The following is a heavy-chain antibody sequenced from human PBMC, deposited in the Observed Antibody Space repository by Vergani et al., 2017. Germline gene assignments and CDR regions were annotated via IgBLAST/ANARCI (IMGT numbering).Heavy chain of an antibody. Sequence: QVQLVESGGGVVQPGRSLRLSCAASGFTFSDYGVHWVRQAPGKGLEWVSVISYDGNKKNHADSVKGRFTISRDNSKNTLYLEMNALRAEDTAVDYCARDFLTRVTTLDYYYRGVWGKGTTVTVSS. CDR2: ISYDGNKK. J-gene: IGHJ6*03. CDR3: ARDFLTRVTTLDYYYRGV. D-gene: IGHD1-1*01. CDR1: GFTFSDYG. V-gene: IGHV3-33*05.